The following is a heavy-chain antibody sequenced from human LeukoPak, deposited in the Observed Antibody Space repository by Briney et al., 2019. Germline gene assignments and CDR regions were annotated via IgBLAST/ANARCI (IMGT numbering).Heavy chain of an antibody. CDR3: ARVREQLPSGGGAFDI. V-gene: IGHV4-61*02. Sequence: SETLSLTCTLSGRSISSVSYYWSWIRQPAGKGLELIGRIYTSGSTSYNRSLKSRVTISVDTSKNQFSLKLSSVTAADTAVYYCARVREQLPSGGGAFDIWGQGTMVTVSS. D-gene: IGHD6-13*01. CDR2: IYTSGST. J-gene: IGHJ3*02. CDR1: GRSISSVSYY.